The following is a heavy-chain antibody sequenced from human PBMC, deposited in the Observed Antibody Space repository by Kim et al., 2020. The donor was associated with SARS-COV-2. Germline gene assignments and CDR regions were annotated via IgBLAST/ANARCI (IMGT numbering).Heavy chain of an antibody. Sequence: GGSLRLSCAASRFTFSIYAMSWVRQAPGKGLEWVSAISGSGTSTYYADSVKGRFTISSDNYKNTQYLQMDSQRVEDAAVYYCTKTPSCGSGSYYGEYWGQGTLVTVSS. D-gene: IGHD3-10*01. V-gene: IGHV3-23*01. CDR2: ISGSGTST. J-gene: IGHJ4*02. CDR3: TKTPSCGSGSYYGEY. CDR1: RFTFSIYA.